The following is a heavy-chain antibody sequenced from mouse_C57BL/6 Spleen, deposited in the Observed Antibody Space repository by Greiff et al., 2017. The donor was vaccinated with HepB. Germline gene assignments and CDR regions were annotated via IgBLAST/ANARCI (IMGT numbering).Heavy chain of an antibody. CDR1: GYTFTDYN. D-gene: IGHD1-1*01. CDR2: INPNNGGT. J-gene: IGHJ4*01. CDR3: ARNYGSGAMDY. V-gene: IGHV1-22*01. Sequence: DVQLQESGPELVKPGASVKMSCKASGYTFTDYNMHWVKQSHGKSLEWIGYINPNNGGTSYNQKFKGKATLTVNKSSSTAYMELRSLTSEDSAVYYCARNYGSGAMDYWGQGTSVTVSS.